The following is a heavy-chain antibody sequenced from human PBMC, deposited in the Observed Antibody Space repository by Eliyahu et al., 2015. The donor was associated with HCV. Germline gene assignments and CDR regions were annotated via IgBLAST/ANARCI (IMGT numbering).Heavy chain of an antibody. D-gene: IGHD3-22*01. CDR2: ISGGGDKT. Sequence: EVQLLESGGGLVQPGGSLRLSCAASGFSFSXXAMDWVRQAPGEGLEWVXGISGGGDKTYSADSVKGRFTISRDNSKNTVHLQMNSLRAEDTAVYYCAKRDYYDSSGYAPLWDYWGQGTLVTVSS. J-gene: IGHJ4*02. CDR3: AKRDYYDSSGYAPLWDY. V-gene: IGHV3-23*01. CDR1: GFSFSXXA.